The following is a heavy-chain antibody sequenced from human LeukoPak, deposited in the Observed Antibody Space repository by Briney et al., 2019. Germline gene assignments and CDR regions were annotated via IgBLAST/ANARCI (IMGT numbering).Heavy chain of an antibody. D-gene: IGHD5-12*01. CDR1: GFTFSSYG. J-gene: IGHJ4*02. CDR2: IKQGGSEK. CDR3: ARRGGWLRQYYFDY. V-gene: IGHV3-7*01. Sequence: PGGSLRLSCAASGFTFSSYGMHWVRQAPGKGLEWVANIKQGGSEKYYEDSVKGRFTISRDNAKNSLYLQMNSLRAEDTAVYYCARRGGWLRQYYFDYWGQGTLVIVSS.